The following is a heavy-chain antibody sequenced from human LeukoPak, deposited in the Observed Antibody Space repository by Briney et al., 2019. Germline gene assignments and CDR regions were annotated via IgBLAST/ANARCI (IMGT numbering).Heavy chain of an antibody. V-gene: IGHV3-23*01. J-gene: IGHJ6*02. CDR2: ICGSVSGSGDCT. CDR1: GFSFGSYA. Sequence: GGSLRLSCAASGFSFGSYAMSWVRQAAGKGLEWVSEICGSVSGSGDCTHYADSVKGRFTISRDNSKNSLYLQMNSLRAEDTAVYYCARAPALGDYYYYGMDVWGQGTTVTVSS. CDR3: ARAPALGDYYYYGMDV.